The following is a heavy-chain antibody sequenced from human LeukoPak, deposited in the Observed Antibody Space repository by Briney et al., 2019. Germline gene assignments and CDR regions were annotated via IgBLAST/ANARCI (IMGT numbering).Heavy chain of an antibody. J-gene: IGHJ6*02. CDR3: AKDRADIVVVQWVDV. Sequence: PGGSLRLSCAASGFTFSSYAMSWVRQAPGKGLEWVSAISGSGGSTYYADSVKGRFTISRDNSKNTLYLQMNSLRAEDTAVYYCAKDRADIVVVQWVDVWGQGTTVTVSS. D-gene: IGHD2-15*01. CDR2: ISGSGGST. CDR1: GFTFSSYA. V-gene: IGHV3-23*01.